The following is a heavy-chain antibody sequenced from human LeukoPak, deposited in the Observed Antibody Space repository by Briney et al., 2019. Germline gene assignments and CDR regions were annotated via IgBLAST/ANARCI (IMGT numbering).Heavy chain of an antibody. D-gene: IGHD1-14*01. CDR2: IITIFGTA. V-gene: IGHV1-69*13. CDR3: ARAGLEEDYYYYYYMDV. CDR1: GGTFTSYA. J-gene: IGHJ6*03. Sequence: ASVKVSCKASGGTFTSYAISWVRQAPGQGLEWMGGIITIFGTANYAQKFQGRVTITADESTSTAYMELSSLRSEDTAVYYCARAGLEEDYYYYYYMDVWGKGTTVTVSS.